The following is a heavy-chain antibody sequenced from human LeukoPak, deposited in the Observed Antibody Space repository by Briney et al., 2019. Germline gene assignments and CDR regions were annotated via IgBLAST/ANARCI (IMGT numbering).Heavy chain of an antibody. V-gene: IGHV1-18*01. CDR2: ISAYNGNT. CDR1: GYTFTIYG. Sequence: ASVTVSFKSSGYTFTIYGISWVRQAPGQGLEWVGWISAYNGNTNYAQKLQGRVTMTTDTSTSTAYMELRSLRSDDTAVYYCARGLDLWYSSGWPEGHVAFDIWGQGTMVTVSS. CDR3: ARGLDLWYSSGWPEGHVAFDI. D-gene: IGHD6-19*01. J-gene: IGHJ3*02.